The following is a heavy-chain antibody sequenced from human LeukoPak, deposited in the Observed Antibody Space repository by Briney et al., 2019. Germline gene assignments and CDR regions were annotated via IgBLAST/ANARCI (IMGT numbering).Heavy chain of an antibody. CDR1: GGSFSGYY. D-gene: IGHD6-13*01. V-gene: IGHV4-34*01. CDR2: INHSGST. CDR3: ARVDVGSSSWEALDY. J-gene: IGHJ4*02. Sequence: PSETLSLTCAVYGGSFSGYYWSWIRQPPGKGLEWIGEINHSGSTNYNPSLKSRVTIPVDTSKNQFSLKLSSVTAADTAVYYCARVDVGSSSWEALDYWGQGTLVTVSS.